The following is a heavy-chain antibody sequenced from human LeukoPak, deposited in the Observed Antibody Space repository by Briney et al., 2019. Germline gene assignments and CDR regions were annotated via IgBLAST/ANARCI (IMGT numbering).Heavy chain of an antibody. J-gene: IGHJ6*03. V-gene: IGHV1-2*02. CDR3: ASGWQDIVATIKSYYYYMDV. CDR2: INPNSGGT. Sequence: ASVKVSCKASGYTFTGYNIHWVRQAPGQGLEWMGWINPNSGGTNYAQRFQGRVTMTRDTSISTAYMELSSLRSEDTAVYYCASGWQDIVATIKSYYYYMDVWGKGTTVTISS. CDR1: GYTFTGYN. D-gene: IGHD5-12*01.